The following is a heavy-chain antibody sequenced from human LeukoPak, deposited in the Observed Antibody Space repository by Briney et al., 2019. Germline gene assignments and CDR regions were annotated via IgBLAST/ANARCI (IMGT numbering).Heavy chain of an antibody. CDR2: ISYDGSNK. J-gene: IGHJ4*02. V-gene: IGHV3-30*18. D-gene: IGHD6-25*01. Sequence: GGSLRLSCAASGFTFSSYGMHWVRQAPGKGLEWVAVISYDGSNKYYADSVKGRFTISRDISKNTLYLQMNSLRAEDTAVYYCAKDLGYSSVLYDYWGQGTLVTVSS. CDR3: AKDLGYSSVLYDY. CDR1: GFTFSSYG.